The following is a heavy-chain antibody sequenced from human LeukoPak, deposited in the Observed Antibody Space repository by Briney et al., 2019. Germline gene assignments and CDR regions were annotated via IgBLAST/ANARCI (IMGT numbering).Heavy chain of an antibody. CDR3: AKVIVVGYDYVWGSEHDAFDI. D-gene: IGHD3-16*01. CDR2: ISGSGGST. J-gene: IGHJ3*02. CDR1: GFTFSSYA. V-gene: IGHV3-23*01. Sequence: PGGTLRLSCAASGFTFSSYAMSWVRQAPGKGLEWVSAISGSGGSTYYADSVKGRFTISRDNSKNTLYLQMNSLRAEDTAVYYCAKVIVVGYDYVWGSEHDAFDIWGQGTMVTVSS.